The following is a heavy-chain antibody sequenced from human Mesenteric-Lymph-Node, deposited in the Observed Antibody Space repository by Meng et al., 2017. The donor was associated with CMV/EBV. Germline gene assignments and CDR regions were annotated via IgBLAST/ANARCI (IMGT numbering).Heavy chain of an antibody. D-gene: IGHD4-23*01. Sequence: GGSLRLSCGASEFTFNNYAMTWVRQAPGKGLEWVSTISGGGTFSYYADSVKGRFTISRDNSKSTLFLQMNSLRADDTAVYYCAKGYRWAIVFGGQGTLVTVSS. J-gene: IGHJ4*02. CDR2: ISGGGTFS. V-gene: IGHV3-23*01. CDR1: EFTFNNYA. CDR3: AKGYRWAIVF.